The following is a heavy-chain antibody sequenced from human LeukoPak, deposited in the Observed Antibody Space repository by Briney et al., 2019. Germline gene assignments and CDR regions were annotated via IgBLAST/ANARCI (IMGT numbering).Heavy chain of an antibody. CDR3: ARGGAYSYGRVHWYFDL. J-gene: IGHJ2*01. Sequence: SETLSLTCAAYGGSFSSYYWSRIRQSPGKGLEWIGEINHSGAADYNPSLKSRVTISIDTSKNQFSLKLSSVTDADTAVYYCARGGAYSYGRVHWYFDLWGPGTLVTVSS. CDR2: INHSGAA. D-gene: IGHD5-18*01. CDR1: GGSFSSYY. V-gene: IGHV4-34*01.